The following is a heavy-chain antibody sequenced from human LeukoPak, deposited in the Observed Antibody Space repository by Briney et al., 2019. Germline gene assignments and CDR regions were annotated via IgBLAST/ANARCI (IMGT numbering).Heavy chain of an antibody. CDR3: ARYSFDPIFDY. J-gene: IGHJ4*02. CDR1: GFTFSSYA. CDR2: ISGSSHNT. V-gene: IGHV3-23*01. Sequence: GGSLRLSCAASGFTFSSYAMSWVRQAPGKGLEWVSAISGSSHNTYYADSVKGRFTISRDNSKNTLYLQMNSLRAEDTAIYYCARYSFDPIFDYWGQGTLVTVSS. D-gene: IGHD3-9*01.